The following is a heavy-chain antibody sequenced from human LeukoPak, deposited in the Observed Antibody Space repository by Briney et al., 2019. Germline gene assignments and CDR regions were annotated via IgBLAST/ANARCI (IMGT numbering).Heavy chain of an antibody. V-gene: IGHV3-15*01. Sequence: GGSLRLSCAASGFTFSNAWMSWVRQAPGKGLEWVGRIKSKIDGGTTDYAAPVKGRFTISRDDSKNTLFLQMDGLKTEDTAFYYCTLPPSDWGQGILVSVSS. J-gene: IGHJ4*02. CDR3: TLPPSD. CDR2: IKSKIDGGTT. CDR1: GFTFSNAW.